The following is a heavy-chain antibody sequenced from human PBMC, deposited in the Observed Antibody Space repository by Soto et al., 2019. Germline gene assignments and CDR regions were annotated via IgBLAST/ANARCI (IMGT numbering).Heavy chain of an antibody. CDR2: ISATGGNI. Sequence: EVQLLESGGGLARPGGSLRLSCVASGFTFSDYAMTWVRQATGQGLEWVATISATGGNIEYTDSLKGRFTISRDNSKNTLYLQLNGLTSDDTAVHYCAKVAGGLGYFDLWGRGTLVTVSS. V-gene: IGHV3-23*01. D-gene: IGHD3-16*01. CDR1: GFTFSDYA. J-gene: IGHJ2*01. CDR3: AKVAGGLGYFDL.